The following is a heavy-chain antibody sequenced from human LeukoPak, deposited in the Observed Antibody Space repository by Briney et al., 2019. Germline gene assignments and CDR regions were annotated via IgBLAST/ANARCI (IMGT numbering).Heavy chain of an antibody. Sequence: PGGSLRLSCVASGFTFSSYAMSWVRQAPGKGLEWVSAISGSGGSTYYADSVKGRFTISRDNSKYTLYLQMNSLRAEDTAVYYCARDPWGFYYMDVWGTGTPVTVSS. J-gene: IGHJ6*03. D-gene: IGHD7-27*01. CDR2: ISGSGGST. CDR3: ARDPWGFYYMDV. CDR1: GFTFSSYA. V-gene: IGHV3-23*01.